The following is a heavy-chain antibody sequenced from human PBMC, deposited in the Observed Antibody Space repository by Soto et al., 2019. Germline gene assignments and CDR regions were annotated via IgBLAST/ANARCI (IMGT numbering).Heavy chain of an antibody. CDR2: ISSSSSYI. D-gene: IGHD3-9*01. V-gene: IGHV3-21*01. Sequence: PGGSLRLSRTASGFPFSSYSMNWVRQAPGKGLEWVSSISSSSSYIYYADSVKGRFTISRDNAKNSLYLQMNSLRAEDTAVYYCARPPYDILTGRGMDVWGQGTTVTVPS. CDR1: GFPFSSYS. CDR3: ARPPYDILTGRGMDV. J-gene: IGHJ6*02.